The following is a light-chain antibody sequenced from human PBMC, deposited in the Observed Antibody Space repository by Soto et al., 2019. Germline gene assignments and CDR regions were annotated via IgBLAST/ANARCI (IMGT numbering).Light chain of an antibody. J-gene: IGKJ3*01. Sequence: DIQMTQSPSSLPASAGDRVTITCRASQGIRNNLAWYQQKPGEVPKLLIYAASTLQSGVPSRFSGSGSGTDFTLTISSLQHEDVATYYCQKYFSVPFTFGPGTKVVIK. CDR3: QKYFSVPFT. CDR1: QGIRNN. CDR2: AAS. V-gene: IGKV1-27*01.